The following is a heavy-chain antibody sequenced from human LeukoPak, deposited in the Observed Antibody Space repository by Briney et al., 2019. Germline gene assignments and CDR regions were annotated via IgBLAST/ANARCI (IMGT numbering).Heavy chain of an antibody. Sequence: SETLSLTCSVSGGSISSYSWSWIRQPPGKGLEWIGYIYFSGSTNYNPSLKSRVSISVDTSNNQFSLRLSSVTAADTALYYCARERGAGGYSYGYYYYGMDVWGQGTTVTVSS. CDR1: GGSISSYS. CDR2: IYFSGST. V-gene: IGHV4-59*01. J-gene: IGHJ6*02. CDR3: ARERGAGGYSYGYYYYGMDV. D-gene: IGHD5-18*01.